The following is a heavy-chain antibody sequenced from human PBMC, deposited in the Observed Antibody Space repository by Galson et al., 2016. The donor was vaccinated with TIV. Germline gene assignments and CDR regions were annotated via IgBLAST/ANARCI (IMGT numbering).Heavy chain of an antibody. CDR3: ARDYPGQSGFDS. V-gene: IGHV1-2*02. D-gene: IGHD1-14*01. CDR1: GHTFTDYY. J-gene: IGHJ4*02. Sequence: SVKVSCKASGHTFTDYYMHWVRQAPGQGLEWMGWINPKTGGTNYAQKFQGRVTMTRDTSIRTAYMEVVSLRSDDTAVFFCARDYPGQSGFDSWGQGTPVTVSP. CDR2: INPKTGGT.